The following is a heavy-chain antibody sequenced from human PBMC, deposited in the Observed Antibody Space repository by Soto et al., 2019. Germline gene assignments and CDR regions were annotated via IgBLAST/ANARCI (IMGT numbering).Heavy chain of an antibody. D-gene: IGHD3-22*01. CDR3: AKGYYDSSGYYYYYYYGIDV. J-gene: IGHJ6*02. Sequence: SETLSLTCTVSGGSISRGGYYWSWIRQHPGKGLELIGYIYYSGSTYYNPSLKSRVTISVDTSKNQFSLKLSSVTAADTAVYYCAKGYYDSSGYYYYYYYGIDVWGQGTTVTVS. V-gene: IGHV4-31*03. CDR1: GGSISRGGYY. CDR2: IYYSGST.